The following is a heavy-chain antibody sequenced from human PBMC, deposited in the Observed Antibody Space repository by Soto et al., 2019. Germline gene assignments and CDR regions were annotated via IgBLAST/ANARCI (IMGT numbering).Heavy chain of an antibody. V-gene: IGHV4-4*02. CDR3: ARVFSSGSGWMYYFDF. CDR2: IFHTGGT. J-gene: IGHJ4*02. Sequence: QVQLQESGPGLVKPSETLSLTCTVSSDSIAGENWWSWVRXXXGMGLEWIGEIFHTGGTNYNPSLKGRVTMEVDKSKNQFSLKLISATAADTAVYYCARVFSSGSGWMYYFDFWGQGTLVSVSS. D-gene: IGHD6-25*01. CDR1: SDSIAGENW.